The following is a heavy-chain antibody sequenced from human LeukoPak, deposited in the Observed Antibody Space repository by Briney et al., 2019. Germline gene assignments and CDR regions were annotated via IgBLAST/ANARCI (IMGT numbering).Heavy chain of an antibody. CDR3: ARDSGSYYDFWSGYSRGVYMDV. D-gene: IGHD3-3*01. CDR2: TSSSSSYI. V-gene: IGHV3-21*01. CDR1: GFTFSTYW. Sequence: GGSPRLSCAASGFTFSTYWMHWVRQAPGKGLEWVSSTSSSSSYIYYADSVKGRFTISRDNAKNSLYLQMNSLRAEDTAVYYCARDSGSYYDFWSGYSRGVYMDVWGKGTTVTVSS. J-gene: IGHJ6*03.